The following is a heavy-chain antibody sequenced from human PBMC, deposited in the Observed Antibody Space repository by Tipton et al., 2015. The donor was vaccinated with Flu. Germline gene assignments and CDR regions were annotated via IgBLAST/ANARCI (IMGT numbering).Heavy chain of an antibody. CDR1: GGSISSHY. CDR3: AREWGDAFDI. J-gene: IGHJ3*02. V-gene: IGHV4-59*11. Sequence: TLSLTCTVSGGSISSHYWSWIRQPPGKGLAWIGYTYYSGSISYNPSLKSRVTISVDTSKNQFSLKLSAVTAADTDVYYCAREWGDAFDIWGQGTMVTV. CDR2: TYYSGSI. D-gene: IGHD3-16*01.